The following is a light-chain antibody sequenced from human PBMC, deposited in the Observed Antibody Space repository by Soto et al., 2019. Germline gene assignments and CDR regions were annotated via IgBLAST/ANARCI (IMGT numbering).Light chain of an antibody. CDR3: QQYGSSPPT. V-gene: IGKV3-20*01. Sequence: IVRTPAPGTLSVPPGYRGTLSCRASQSISITLAWYQQKPGQAPRLLIYGVSSRATGIPARFRGSGSGTDFTLTISRLEPEDFAVYYCQQYGSSPPTFGQGTKLEIK. CDR2: GVS. J-gene: IGKJ1*01. CDR1: QSISIT.